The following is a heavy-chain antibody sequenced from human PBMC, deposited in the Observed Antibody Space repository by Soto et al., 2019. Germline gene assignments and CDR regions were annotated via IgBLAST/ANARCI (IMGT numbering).Heavy chain of an antibody. V-gene: IGHV3-30-3*01. CDR3: ARAGCDGGSCYTLVGLRYGMDV. J-gene: IGHJ6*02. Sequence: QVQLVESGGGVVQPGRSQRLSCAASGFTFSSYAMYWVRQAPGKGLEWVAVISYDGNNKYYADSVKGRFTISRDNSKITLYLQMNSLRAEDTAVYYCARAGCDGGSCYTLVGLRYGMDVWGQGTTVTVSS. CDR2: ISYDGNNK. CDR1: GFTFSSYA. D-gene: IGHD2-15*01.